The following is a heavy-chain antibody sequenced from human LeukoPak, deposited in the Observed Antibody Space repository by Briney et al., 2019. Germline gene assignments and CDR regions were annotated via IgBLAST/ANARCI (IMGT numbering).Heavy chain of an antibody. Sequence: GGSLRLSCAASGFTFSSYSMNWVRQAPGKGLEWVSSISSSSSYIYYADSVKGRFTISRDNAKNSLYLQMNSLRAEDTAVYYCAKVISSGWYAFNAFDIWGQGTMVTVSS. CDR3: AKVISSGWYAFNAFDI. CDR1: GFTFSSYS. V-gene: IGHV3-21*04. CDR2: ISSSSSYI. D-gene: IGHD6-19*01. J-gene: IGHJ3*02.